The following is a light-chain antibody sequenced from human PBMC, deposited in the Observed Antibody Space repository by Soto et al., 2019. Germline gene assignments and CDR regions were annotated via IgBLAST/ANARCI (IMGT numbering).Light chain of an antibody. CDR1: ISDVGDYDY. CDR3: CSYAGSSTSVI. V-gene: IGLV2-11*01. Sequence: QSALTQPRSVSGSPGQSVTISCTGTISDVGDYDYVSWYQQHPGKAPKLIIYDVYKRSSGVPDRFSGSKSGNTASLTISGLQAEDEADYYCCSYAGSSTSVIFGGGPKATVL. CDR2: DVY. J-gene: IGLJ2*01.